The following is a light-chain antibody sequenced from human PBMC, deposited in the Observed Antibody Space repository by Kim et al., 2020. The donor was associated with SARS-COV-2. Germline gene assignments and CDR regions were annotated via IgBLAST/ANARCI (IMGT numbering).Light chain of an antibody. J-gene: IGLJ3*02. CDR3: LLYHSGIWV. Sequence: PGGTVTLTCASSAETVTTDYYSIWFQQKPGQPPRSLTHETFKKHSWTPARFSGSPVGGKAALTLSAVQPEDEADYYCLLYHSGIWVFGGGTQLTVL. CDR2: ETF. CDR1: AETVTTDYY. V-gene: IGLV7-43*01.